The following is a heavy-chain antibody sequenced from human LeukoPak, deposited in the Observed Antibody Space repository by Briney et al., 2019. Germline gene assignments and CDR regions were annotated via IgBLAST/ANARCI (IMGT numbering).Heavy chain of an antibody. CDR3: ARDDTYYDFWSGYYLLY. Sequence: GASVKVSCKASGYTFTGHYMHWVRQAPGQGLEWMGWINPKNAGTNFAQRFQGRVTMTRDTSISTAYMELSRLRSDDTAVYYCARDDTYYDFWSGYYLLYWGQGTLVTVSS. CDR2: INPKNAGT. D-gene: IGHD3-3*01. CDR1: GYTFTGHY. J-gene: IGHJ4*02. V-gene: IGHV1-2*02.